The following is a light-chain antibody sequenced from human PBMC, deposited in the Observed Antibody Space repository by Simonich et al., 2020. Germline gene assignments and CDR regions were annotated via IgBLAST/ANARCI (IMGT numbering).Light chain of an antibody. J-gene: IGLJ3*02. V-gene: IGLV2-14*01. CDR2: DVI. Sequence: QSALTQPASVSGSPGQSITISCTGTSSDVGGYNSVPCYQQHPGKTPKLMIYDVIKRPTGVSKRFAGSKSGNTASLTISGLQAEDEADYYCSSYTSSSTWVFGGGTKLTVL. CDR3: SSYTSSSTWV. CDR1: SSDVGGYNS.